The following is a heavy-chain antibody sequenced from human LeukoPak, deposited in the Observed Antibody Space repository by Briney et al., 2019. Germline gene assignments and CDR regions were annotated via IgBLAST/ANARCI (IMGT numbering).Heavy chain of an antibody. J-gene: IGHJ6*02. V-gene: IGHV3-23*01. CDR1: GFTFSSYA. CDR3: TSPLGVVVPTTYYYYGMDV. CDR2: ISGSGGST. Sequence: GGSLRLSCAASGFTFSSYAMSWVRQAPGKGLEWVSAISGSGGSTYYADSVKGRFTISRDNSKNTLYLQMNSLRAEDTAVYYCTSPLGVVVPTTYYYYGMDVWGQGTTVTVSS. D-gene: IGHD3-22*01.